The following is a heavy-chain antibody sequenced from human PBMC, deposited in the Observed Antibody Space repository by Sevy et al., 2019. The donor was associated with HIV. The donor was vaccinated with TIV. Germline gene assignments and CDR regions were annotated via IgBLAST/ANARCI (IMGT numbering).Heavy chain of an antibody. CDR2: IYAGCST. CDR1: GLSVSRNY. V-gene: IGHV3-53*01. D-gene: IGHD7-27*01. CDR3: ASQLGIGAFDI. J-gene: IGHJ3*02. Sequence: GGSLRLSCAASGLSVSRNYLSWVRQAPGKGLEWVSVIYAGCSTYYADSLKGRFTVSRDKAKNTLYYQMNSLRADDTAVYYCASQLGIGAFDIWGQGTMVTDS.